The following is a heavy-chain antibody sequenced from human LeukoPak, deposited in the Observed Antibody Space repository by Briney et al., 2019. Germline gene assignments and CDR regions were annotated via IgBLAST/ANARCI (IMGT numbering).Heavy chain of an antibody. Sequence: PGGSLRLSCAASGFTYGSYSMNWVRQAPGKGLEYVSAIGNDGVNTYYPDSVKGRFTISRDNSKNTLYLQMSSLRPEDTAVYYCGINPIYCSNSRCPDYWGQGTLVAVSS. J-gene: IGHJ4*02. CDR1: GFTYGSYS. CDR2: IGNDGVNT. V-gene: IGHV3-64D*06. CDR3: GINPIYCSNSRCPDY. D-gene: IGHD2/OR15-2a*01.